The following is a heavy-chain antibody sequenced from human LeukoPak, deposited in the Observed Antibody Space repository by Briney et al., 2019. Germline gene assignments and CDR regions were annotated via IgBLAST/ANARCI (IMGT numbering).Heavy chain of an antibody. J-gene: IGHJ4*02. CDR3: SRGLVQGVIAGGDY. D-gene: IGHD3-16*02. CDR2: MNPTSGNA. V-gene: IGHV1-8*01. CDR1: GYTCTTYG. Sequence: GSVKVSCRASGYTCTTYGINWVRQATCQELEGLGWMNPTSGNAACSKTFQGRVTMTRNNTISSTYLALSSLRAEATTVPYCSRGLVQGVIAGGDYRGEGTLVTLSS.